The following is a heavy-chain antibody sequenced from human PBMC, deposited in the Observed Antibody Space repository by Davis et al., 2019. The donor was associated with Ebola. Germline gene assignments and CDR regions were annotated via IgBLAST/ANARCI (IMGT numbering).Heavy chain of an antibody. CDR2: IYSGGST. D-gene: IGHD5-12*01. V-gene: IGHV3-66*01. J-gene: IGHJ6*02. CDR3: ARDRYSGYDLIGYYYYYGMDV. CDR1: GFTVSSNY. Sequence: GESLKISCAASGFTVSSNYMSWVRQAPGKGLEWVSVIYSGGSTYYADSVKGRFTISRDNAKNSLYLQMNSLRDEDTAVYYCARDRYSGYDLIGYYYYYGMDVWGQGTTVTVSS.